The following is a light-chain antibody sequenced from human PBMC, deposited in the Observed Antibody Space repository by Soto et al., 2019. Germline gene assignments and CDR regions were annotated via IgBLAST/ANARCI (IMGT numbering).Light chain of an antibody. V-gene: IGKV3-15*01. CDR2: GAS. Sequence: EIVMAQSPATLSVSPGERATLSCRARQSVSSNLAWYQQKPGQAPRLLIYGASTRATGFPARFSGSGSGTEFTLTISSLQSEDFAVYYCQQYNNWPLFGPGTKVDIK. CDR3: QQYNNWPL. J-gene: IGKJ3*01. CDR1: QSVSSN.